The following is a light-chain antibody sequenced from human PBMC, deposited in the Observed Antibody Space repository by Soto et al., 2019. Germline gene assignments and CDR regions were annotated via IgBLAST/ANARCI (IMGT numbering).Light chain of an antibody. Sequence: EIVLTQSPATLSLSPGERATISCRASQSVGSYLAWYQQKPGQAPMLLIFDASNRATGIPARFSGSGSGTDFALTISTLAHDDSAFYYCQYRGNRPFFGGGTKVEIK. V-gene: IGKV3-11*01. CDR1: QSVGSY. J-gene: IGKJ4*01. CDR2: DAS. CDR3: QYRGNRPF.